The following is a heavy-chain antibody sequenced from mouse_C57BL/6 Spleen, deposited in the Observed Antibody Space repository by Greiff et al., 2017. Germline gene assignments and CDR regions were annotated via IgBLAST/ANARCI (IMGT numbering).Heavy chain of an antibody. V-gene: IGHV1-69*01. CDR2: IDPSDSYT. CDR3: ARRVYYGSSTYWYFDV. D-gene: IGHD1-1*01. CDR1: GYTFTSYW. Sequence: VQLQQPGAELVMPGASVKLSCKASGYTFTSYWMHWVKQRPGQGLEWIGEIDPSDSYTNYNQKFKGKSTLTVDKSSSTAYMQLSSLTSEDSAVYYCARRVYYGSSTYWYFDVWGTGTTVTVSS. J-gene: IGHJ1*03.